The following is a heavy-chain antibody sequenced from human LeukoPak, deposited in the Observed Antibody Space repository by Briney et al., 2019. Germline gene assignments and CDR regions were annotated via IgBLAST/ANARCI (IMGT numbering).Heavy chain of an antibody. CDR1: GGSISSYY. D-gene: IGHD1-26*01. CDR2: IYTSGST. V-gene: IGHV4-4*07. Sequence: PSETLSLTCTVSGGSISSYYWSWIRQPAGKGLEWIGRIYTSGSTNYNSSLKSRVTMSVDTSKNQLSLKLSSVTAADTAVYYCARVARSRVGAITGVHFDYWGQGTLVTVSS. CDR3: ARVARSRVGAITGVHFDY. J-gene: IGHJ4*02.